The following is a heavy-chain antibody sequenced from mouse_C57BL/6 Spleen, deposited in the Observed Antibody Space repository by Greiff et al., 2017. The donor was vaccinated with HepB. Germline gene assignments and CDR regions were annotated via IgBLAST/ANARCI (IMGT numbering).Heavy chain of an antibody. CDR3: ANNYAPY. CDR2: ISYDGSN. V-gene: IGHV3-6*01. Sequence: EVKLMESGPGLVKPSQPLSLTCSVTGYSITSGYYWNWIRQFPGNKLEWMGYISYDGSNNYNPSLKNRISITRDTSKNQFFLKLNSVTTEDTATYYCANNYAPYWGQGTSVTVSS. J-gene: IGHJ4*01. CDR1: GYSITSGYY. D-gene: IGHD1-3*01.